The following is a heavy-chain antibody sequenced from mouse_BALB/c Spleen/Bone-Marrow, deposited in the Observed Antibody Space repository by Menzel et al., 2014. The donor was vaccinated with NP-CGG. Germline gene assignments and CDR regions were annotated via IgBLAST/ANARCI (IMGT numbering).Heavy chain of an antibody. CDR2: IWAGGST. J-gene: IGHJ2*01. CDR3: ARDGEDY. Sequence: QVQLKESGPGLVAPSQSLSITCTVSGFSLTSYGVHWVRQPPGKGLEWLGVIWAGGSTNYNSALMSRLSISKDNSKSQVFLKMNSLLTDDTAMYYCARDGEDYWGQGTTLTVSS. V-gene: IGHV2-9*02. CDR1: GFSLTSYG.